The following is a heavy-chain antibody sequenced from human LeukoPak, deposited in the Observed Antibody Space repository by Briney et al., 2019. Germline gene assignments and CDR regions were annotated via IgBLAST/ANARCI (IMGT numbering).Heavy chain of an antibody. CDR3: ARGIMQWRNAFDI. CDR1: GFTFSSHW. J-gene: IGHJ3*02. D-gene: IGHD2-15*01. Sequence: QTGGSLRLSCAASGFTFSSHWMHWVRQAPGKGLVWVSRISIDGSSTYYADSVKGRFTISRDNAKNTLYLQMDSLRVEDTAVYYCARGIMQWRNAFDIWGQGTMVTVSS. CDR2: ISIDGSST. V-gene: IGHV3-74*01.